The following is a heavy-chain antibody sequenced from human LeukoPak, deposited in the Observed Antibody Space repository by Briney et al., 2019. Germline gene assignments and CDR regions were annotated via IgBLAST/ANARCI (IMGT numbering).Heavy chain of an antibody. CDR1: GFTVSSNY. J-gene: IGHJ6*02. V-gene: IGHV3-53*01. D-gene: IGHD5-18*01. CDR3: ARDSYNTAMVTGFMDV. Sequence: GGSLRLSCVASGFTVSSNYMSWVRQAPGKGREWVSVIYSGGSTYYADSVKGRFTISRDNSKNTLYLQMNSLRAEDTAVYYCARDSYNTAMVTGFMDVWGQGTTVTVSS. CDR2: IYSGGST.